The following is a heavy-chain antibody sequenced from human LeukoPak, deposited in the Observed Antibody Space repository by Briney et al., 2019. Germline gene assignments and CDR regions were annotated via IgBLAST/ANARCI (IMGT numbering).Heavy chain of an antibody. CDR2: ISGSGGST. J-gene: IGHJ4*02. CDR3: AKIRSYYYDSSGYGVY. D-gene: IGHD3-22*01. Sequence: GGSLRLSCAASGFTFSSYAMSCVRQAPGKGLEWVSAISGSGGSTYYADSVKGRFTISRDNSKNTRYLQMNSLRAEDTAVYYCAKIRSYYYDSSGYGVYWGQGTLVTVSS. V-gene: IGHV3-23*01. CDR1: GFTFSSYA.